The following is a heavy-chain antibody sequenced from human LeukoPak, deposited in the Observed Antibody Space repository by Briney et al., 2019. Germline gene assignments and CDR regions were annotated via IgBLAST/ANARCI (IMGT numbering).Heavy chain of an antibody. V-gene: IGHV4-38-2*01. J-gene: IGHJ4*02. Sequence: SETLSLTCVVSGYSISNGYYWEWIRQSPGKGLEWIGNIFHSGSSYYNPSLRSRVTISVDTSKNQFSLNVTSVTAADTAVYYCARSLYFYDSSGSSFPGHWGQETLVTVSS. CDR1: GYSISNGYY. CDR3: ARSLYFYDSSGSSFPGH. D-gene: IGHD3-22*01. CDR2: IFHSGSS.